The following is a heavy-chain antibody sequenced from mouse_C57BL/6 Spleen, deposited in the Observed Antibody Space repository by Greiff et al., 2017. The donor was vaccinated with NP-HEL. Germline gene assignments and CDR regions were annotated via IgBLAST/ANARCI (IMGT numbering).Heavy chain of an antibody. Sequence: VQLQESGAELVRPGTSVKVSCKASGYAFTNYLIEWVKQRPGQGLEWIGVINPGSGGTNYNEKFKGKATLTADKSSSTAYMQLSSLTSEDSAVYFCAIWAIYSNYAMDYWGQRTSVTVSS. CDR1: GYAFTNYL. D-gene: IGHD2-5*01. CDR2: INPGSGGT. CDR3: AIWAIYSNYAMDY. V-gene: IGHV1-54*01. J-gene: IGHJ4*01.